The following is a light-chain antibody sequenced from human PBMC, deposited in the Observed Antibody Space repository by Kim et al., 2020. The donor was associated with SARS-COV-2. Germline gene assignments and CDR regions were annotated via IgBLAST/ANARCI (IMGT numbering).Light chain of an antibody. CDR1: QSVSSS. CDR2: GVS. V-gene: IGKV3-15*01. Sequence: VSPGETATLSCRASQSVSSSLAWYQQKPGQAPRLLIYGVSTRATGIPARFTGTGSGTEFTLTISSLQSEDFAVYYCQQYSDWPPYTFGQGTKLEI. J-gene: IGKJ2*01. CDR3: QQYSDWPPYT.